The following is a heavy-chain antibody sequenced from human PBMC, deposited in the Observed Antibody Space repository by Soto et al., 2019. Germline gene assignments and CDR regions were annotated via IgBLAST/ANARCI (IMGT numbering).Heavy chain of an antibody. V-gene: IGHV3-11*01. D-gene: IGHD6-19*01. CDR3: ARDPHPGIAVAGYNWFDP. J-gene: IGHJ5*02. Sequence: QVQLVESGGGLVKPGGSLRLSCAASGFTFSDYYMSWIRQAPGKGLEWVSYISRSGSPLYYADSVKGRFTISRDNAKNSLYLQMNSLRAEDTAVYYCARDPHPGIAVAGYNWFDPWGQGTLVTVSS. CDR1: GFTFSDYY. CDR2: ISRSGSPL.